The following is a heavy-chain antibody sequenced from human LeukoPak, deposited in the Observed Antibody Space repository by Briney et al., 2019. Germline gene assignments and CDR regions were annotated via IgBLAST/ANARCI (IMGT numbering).Heavy chain of an antibody. D-gene: IGHD5-12*01. J-gene: IGHJ4*02. CDR1: GYTFTSYG. V-gene: IGHV1-18*01. Sequence: ASVKVSCKASGYTFTSYGISWVRQAPGQGLEWMGWISAYNGNTNYAQKLQGRDTMTTDTSTSTAYMELRSLRSDDTAVYYCARDTRGYSGYDSFNYWGQGTLVTVSS. CDR2: ISAYNGNT. CDR3: ARDTRGYSGYDSFNY.